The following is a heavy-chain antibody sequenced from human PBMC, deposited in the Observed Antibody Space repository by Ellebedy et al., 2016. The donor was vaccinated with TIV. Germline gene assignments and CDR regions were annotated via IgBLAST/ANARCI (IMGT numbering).Heavy chain of an antibody. D-gene: IGHD5-24*01. CDR3: VKRKRDCYNSPLDY. CDR1: GFTFSSYA. Sequence: GESLKISCAASGFTFSSYAMSWVRQAPGKGLEWVSDINGSGGEVYYADPVKGRFTISRDNSKNTLFLLMNSLRAEDTAVYYCVKRKRDCYNSPLDYWGQGTLVTVSS. J-gene: IGHJ4*02. V-gene: IGHV3-23*01. CDR2: INGSGGEV.